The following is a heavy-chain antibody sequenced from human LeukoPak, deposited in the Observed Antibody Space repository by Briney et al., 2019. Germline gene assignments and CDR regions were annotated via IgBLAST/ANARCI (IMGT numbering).Heavy chain of an antibody. D-gene: IGHD2-2*01. V-gene: IGHV1-2*06. CDR3: ARGCSSTSCHSLFDY. CDR1: GYTFTGYY. Sequence: ASVKVSCKASGYTFTGYYMHWVRQAPGQGLEWMGRINPNSGGTNYARKFQGRVTMTRDTSISTAYMELSRLRSDDTAVYYCARGCSSTSCHSLFDYWGQGTLVTVSS. CDR2: INPNSGGT. J-gene: IGHJ4*02.